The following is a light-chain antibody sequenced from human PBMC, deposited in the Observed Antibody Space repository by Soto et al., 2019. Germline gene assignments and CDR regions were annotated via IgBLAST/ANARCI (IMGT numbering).Light chain of an antibody. CDR3: CSYAGYYTLL. CDR1: SSDVGVYNY. V-gene: IGLV2-14*01. CDR2: EVS. Sequence: QSVLTQPASVSGSPGQSITISCTGTSSDVGVYNYVSWYQQHPGKAPKLMIYEVSNRPSGISNRFSGSKSGNTASLTISGLQAEDEADYYCCSYAGYYTLLFGGGTKVTVL. J-gene: IGLJ2*01.